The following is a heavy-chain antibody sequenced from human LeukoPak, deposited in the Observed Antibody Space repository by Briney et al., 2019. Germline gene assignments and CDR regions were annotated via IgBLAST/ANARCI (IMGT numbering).Heavy chain of an antibody. CDR2: ITSRSTTI. J-gene: IGHJ4*02. CDR1: GFTFSGYS. D-gene: IGHD1-26*01. Sequence: GGSLRLSCAASGFTFSGYSMNWVRQAPGKGLEWVSYITSRSTTIYYADSVKGRFTISRDNAKNSLYLQMNSLRDEDTAVYYCARDGTVGLDYWGRGTLVTVSS. CDR3: ARDGTVGLDY. V-gene: IGHV3-48*02.